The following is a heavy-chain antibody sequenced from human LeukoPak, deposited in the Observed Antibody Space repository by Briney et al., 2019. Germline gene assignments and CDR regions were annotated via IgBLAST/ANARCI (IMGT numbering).Heavy chain of an antibody. CDR2: IHPKSGDT. D-gene: IGHD3-16*01. J-gene: IGHJ4*02. V-gene: IGHV1-2*02. CDR1: GYTFTGYY. CDR3: SRGSGISFGGIDY. Sequence: ASVKVSCKASGYTFTGYYLHWVRQAPGQGLEWMGWIHPKSGDTHYAQKFLGRVTPTRDTSTTIVYMELRWLTSDDTAVYYCSRGSGISFGGIDYWGQGTLVTVSS.